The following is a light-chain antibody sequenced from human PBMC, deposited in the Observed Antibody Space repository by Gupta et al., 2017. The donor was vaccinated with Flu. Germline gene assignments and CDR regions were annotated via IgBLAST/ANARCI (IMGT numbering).Light chain of an antibody. V-gene: IGLV3-21*02. CDR2: DGS. CDR3: QVWDSSSDHYV. CDR1: NIGSKN. Sequence: SYVLTQPPSVSVAPGQTARITCGGTNIGSKNVHWYQQKPGQAPVLVVYDGSDRPSGIPERFSGSNSGNTATLTISRVEAGDEADYYCQVWDSSSDHYVFGTGTKVTVL. J-gene: IGLJ1*01.